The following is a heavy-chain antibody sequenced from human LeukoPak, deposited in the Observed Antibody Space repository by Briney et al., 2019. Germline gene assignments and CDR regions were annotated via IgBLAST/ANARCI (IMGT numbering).Heavy chain of an antibody. Sequence: SGTLALTCTVSGGSISSYYWSWIRQPPGKGLEWIGYIYYSGSTNYNPSLKSRVTISVDTSKNQFSLKLSSVTAADTAVYYCARSGVVGATWGGWFDPWGQGTLVTVSS. J-gene: IGHJ5*02. CDR3: ARSGVVGATWGGWFDP. D-gene: IGHD1-26*01. CDR2: IYYSGST. V-gene: IGHV4-59*01. CDR1: GGSISSYY.